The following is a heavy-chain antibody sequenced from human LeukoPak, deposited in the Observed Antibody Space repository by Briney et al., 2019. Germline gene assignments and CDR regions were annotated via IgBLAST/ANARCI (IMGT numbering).Heavy chain of an antibody. CDR2: IRYDGSSK. CDR1: GFTFSTSG. Sequence: GGSLRLSCAASGFTFSTSGMHWVRQAPGKGLEWVAFIRYDGSSKYFADSVKGRFTISRDNAKNTLYLQMNSLRAEDTAVYDCAKGLTYGFDYWGQGTLVTVSS. V-gene: IGHV3-30*02. CDR3: AKGLTYGFDY. J-gene: IGHJ4*02. D-gene: IGHD3-10*01.